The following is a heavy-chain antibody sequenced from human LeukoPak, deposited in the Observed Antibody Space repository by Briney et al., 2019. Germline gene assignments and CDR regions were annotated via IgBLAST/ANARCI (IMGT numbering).Heavy chain of an antibody. CDR1: GYSFTSYW. D-gene: IGHD3-22*01. Sequence: GESLKISCKGPGYSFTSYWIGWVRQLPGKGLEWMGIIYTGDSDTRYSPSFQGQVTISADKSISTAYLQWSSLKAADTAMYYCARSNYDSSGYYYLDYWGQGTLVNVSS. V-gene: IGHV5-51*01. CDR2: IYTGDSDT. J-gene: IGHJ4*02. CDR3: ARSNYDSSGYYYLDY.